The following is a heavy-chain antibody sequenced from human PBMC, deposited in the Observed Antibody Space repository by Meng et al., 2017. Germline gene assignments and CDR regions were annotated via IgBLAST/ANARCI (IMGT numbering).Heavy chain of an antibody. Sequence: QGPVGQSWREVKKPGASVKVSCKASGGTFSRYAISWVRQAPGQGLEWMGGIIPIFGTANYAQKFQGRVTITADESTSTAYMELSSLRSEDTAVYYCASNDGTGDRTGGDYWGQGTLVTVSS. D-gene: IGHD7-27*01. V-gene: IGHV1-69*01. J-gene: IGHJ4*02. CDR2: IIPIFGTA. CDR1: GGTFSRYA. CDR3: ASNDGTGDRTGGDY.